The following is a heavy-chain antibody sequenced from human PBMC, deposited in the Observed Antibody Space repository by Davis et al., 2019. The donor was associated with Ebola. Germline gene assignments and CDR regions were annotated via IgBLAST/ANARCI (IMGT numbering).Heavy chain of an antibody. CDR3: AKVHPPTTVTTGWFDP. V-gene: IGHV3-23*01. CDR2: ISVRSIT. Sequence: GEFLKIPCAASGFIFSSYAMSWVRQAPGKGLEWVSSISVRSITYHADSVKGRFTNSRDNSKNTLYLQMNSLRAEDTAVYYCAKVHPPTTVTTGWFDPWGQGTLVTVSS. D-gene: IGHD4-17*01. CDR1: GFIFSSYA. J-gene: IGHJ5*02.